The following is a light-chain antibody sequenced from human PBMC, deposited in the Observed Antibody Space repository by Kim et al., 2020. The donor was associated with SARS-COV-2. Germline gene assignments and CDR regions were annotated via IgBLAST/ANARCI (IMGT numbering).Light chain of an antibody. Sequence: SASVGDRVTIPCRASQGISSYVAWNQQKPRKAPYPLIYAATTLQSWVPSRFSRSGSGNDFTLTISSLQPEDFATYYCPPLNSYPYTFGQGTKLEI. V-gene: IGKV1-9*01. CDR2: AAT. CDR3: PPLNSYPYT. CDR1: QGISSY. J-gene: IGKJ2*01.